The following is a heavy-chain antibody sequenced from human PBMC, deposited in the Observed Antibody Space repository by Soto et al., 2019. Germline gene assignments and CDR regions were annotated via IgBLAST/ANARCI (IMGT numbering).Heavy chain of an antibody. J-gene: IGHJ6*02. CDR3: ARDMKQHRYYYYYGMDV. V-gene: IGHV4-61*01. D-gene: IGHD6-13*01. CDR2: IYYSGST. CDR1: GGSVSSGSYY. Sequence: QVQLQESGPGLVKPSETLSLTCTVSGGSVSSGSYYWSWIRQPPGKGLEWIGYIYYSGSTNYNPSLKRRVTISVDTSKNQFSLKLSSVTAADTAVYYCARDMKQHRYYYYYGMDVWGQGTTVTVSS.